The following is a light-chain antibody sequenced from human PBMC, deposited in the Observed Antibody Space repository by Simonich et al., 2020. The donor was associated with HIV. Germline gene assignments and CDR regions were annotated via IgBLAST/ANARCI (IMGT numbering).Light chain of an antibody. CDR2: AAS. V-gene: IGKV1-39*01. CDR1: QSISSY. CDR3: QQSYSTPYT. Sequence: IQMTQSPSSLSASVGDRVTITCRASQSISSYLNWYQQKPGKAPKLLIYAASRLQCGVPSRFSGSGSGTDFTLTISSLQPEDFATYSCQQSYSTPYTFGQGTKLEIK. J-gene: IGKJ2*01.